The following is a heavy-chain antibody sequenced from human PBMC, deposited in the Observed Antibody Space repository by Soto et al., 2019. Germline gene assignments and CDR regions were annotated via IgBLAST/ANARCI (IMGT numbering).Heavy chain of an antibody. D-gene: IGHD5-18*01. V-gene: IGHV4-59*08. CDR1: GGSISSYY. J-gene: IGHJ4*02. Sequence: ASETLSLTCTVSGGSISSYYWSWIRQPPGKGLEWIGYIYYSGSTNYNPSLKSRVTISVDTSNNQFSLKLSSVTAADTALYYCARRYGSCFDEWGQGTLVTVSS. CDR2: IYYSGST. CDR3: ARRYGSCFDE.